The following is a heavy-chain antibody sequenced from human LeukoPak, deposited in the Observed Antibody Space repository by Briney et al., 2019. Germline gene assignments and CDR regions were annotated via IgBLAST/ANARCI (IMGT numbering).Heavy chain of an antibody. CDR1: GFTVSSNY. J-gene: IGHJ3*02. Sequence: GGSLRLSCAASGFTVSSNYMSWVRQAPGKGLEWVSVIYSGGSTYYADSVKGRFTISRDNSKNTLYHQMNSLRAEDTAVYYCARVWWFGDFDIWGQGTMVTVSS. CDR3: ARVWWFGDFDI. CDR2: IYSGGST. V-gene: IGHV3-53*01. D-gene: IGHD3-10*01.